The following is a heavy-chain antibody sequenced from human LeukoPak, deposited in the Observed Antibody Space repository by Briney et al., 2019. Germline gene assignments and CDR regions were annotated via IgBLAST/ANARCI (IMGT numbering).Heavy chain of an antibody. CDR2: ISGSGGST. CDR1: GFTFSSYA. J-gene: IGHJ4*02. CDR3: AKDLQDYYASGSYYNVLGGAFDY. V-gene: IGHV3-23*01. Sequence: GGSLRLSCAASGFTFSSYAMSWVRQAPGKGLEWVSGISGSGGSTYYPDSVKGRFTISRDHSKNTLYLQMNSLRAEDTAVYYCAKDLQDYYASGSYYNVLGGAFDYWGQGTLVTVSS. D-gene: IGHD3-10*01.